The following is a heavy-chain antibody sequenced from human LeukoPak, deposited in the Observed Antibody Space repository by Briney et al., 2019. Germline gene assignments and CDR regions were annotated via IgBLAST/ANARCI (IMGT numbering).Heavy chain of an antibody. CDR2: ISSSSSYI. CDR1: GFTFSSYS. J-gene: IGHJ6*03. V-gene: IGHV3-21*01. Sequence: GGSLRLSCAASGFTFSSYSMNWVRQAPGKGLEWLSSISSSSSYIYYADSVKGRFTISRDNAKNSLYLQMNSLRAEYTAVYYWARDSCRDFWSGYYTDYYYYYYMDVWGKGTTVTVSS. CDR3: ARDSCRDFWSGYYTDYYYYYYMDV. D-gene: IGHD3-3*01.